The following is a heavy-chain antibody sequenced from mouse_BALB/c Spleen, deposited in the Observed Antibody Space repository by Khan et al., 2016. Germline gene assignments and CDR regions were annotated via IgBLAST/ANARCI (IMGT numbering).Heavy chain of an antibody. J-gene: IGHJ4*01. CDR3: ARLDGYYYYYAMDY. Sequence: QVQLKESGPELVKPGASVKISCKASGYSFTSYYIHWVKQRPGQGLEWIGWIFPGSGNTKYNEKFKGKATLTADTSSSTAYMQLSSLTSEDSAVYFCARLDGYYYYYAMDYWGQGTSVTVSS. CDR2: IFPGSGNT. D-gene: IGHD2-3*01. CDR1: GYSFTSYY. V-gene: IGHV1-66*01.